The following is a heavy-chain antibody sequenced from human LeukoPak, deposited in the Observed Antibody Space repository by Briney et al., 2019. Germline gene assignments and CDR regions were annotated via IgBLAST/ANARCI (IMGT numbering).Heavy chain of an antibody. CDR2: IYHSGST. J-gene: IGHJ3*02. V-gene: IGHV4-30-2*01. CDR1: GGSISSGGYS. Sequence: PSETLSLTCAVSGGSISSGGYSWSWIRQPPGKGLEWIGYIYHSGSTYYNPSLKSRVTISVDRPKNQFSLKLSSVTAADTAVYYCARNYDSSGYYYEDAFDIWGQGTMVTVSS. D-gene: IGHD3-22*01. CDR3: ARNYDSSGYYYEDAFDI.